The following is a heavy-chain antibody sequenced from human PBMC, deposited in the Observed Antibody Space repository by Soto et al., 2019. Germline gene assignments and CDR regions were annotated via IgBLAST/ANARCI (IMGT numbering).Heavy chain of an antibody. J-gene: IGHJ4*01. V-gene: IGHV3-23*01. CDR1: GFTFSSYW. CDR2: ISGSAGST. Sequence: PGGSLRLSCADSGFTFSSYWMHWVRQAPGKGLVWVSGISGSAGSTYYADSVKGRYTISRDNSKSTLYLQMSSLRAEDTAVYYSATGPREPWSRPHYFDHWGQGTLVTVPS. D-gene: IGHD1-1*01. CDR3: ATGPREPWSRPHYFDH.